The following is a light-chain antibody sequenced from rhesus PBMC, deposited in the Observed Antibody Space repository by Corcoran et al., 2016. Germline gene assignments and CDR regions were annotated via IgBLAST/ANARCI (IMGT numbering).Light chain of an antibody. CDR3: SSYGSGSTYI. Sequence: QAAPTQSPSVSGSPGQSVTISCTGTSSDIGANNRVSWYQQSPGKAPKLMISDVNKRPSGVSDRFSGSTSGSTAALTISGLQAEDDADYYCSSYGSGSTYIFGDGTRLTVL. CDR2: DVN. CDR1: SSDIGANNR. J-gene: IGLJ1*01. V-gene: IGLV2-13*03.